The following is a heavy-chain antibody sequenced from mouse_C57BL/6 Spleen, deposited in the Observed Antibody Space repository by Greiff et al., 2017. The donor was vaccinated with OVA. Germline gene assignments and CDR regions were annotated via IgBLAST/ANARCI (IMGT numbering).Heavy chain of an antibody. Sequence: VQLQQSGAELVRPGASVKLSCTASGFNIKDDYMHWVKQRPEQGLEWIGWIDPENGDTEYASKFQGKATIPADTSSNTAYLQLSSLTSEDTAVYYCTSEEYFDYWGQGTTLTVSS. J-gene: IGHJ2*01. CDR2: IDPENGDT. V-gene: IGHV14-4*01. CDR3: TSEEYFDY. CDR1: GFNIKDDY.